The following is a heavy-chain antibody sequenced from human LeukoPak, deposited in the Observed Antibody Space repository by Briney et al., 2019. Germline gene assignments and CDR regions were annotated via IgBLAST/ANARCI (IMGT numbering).Heavy chain of an antibody. CDR2: ISYDGSKK. CDR1: GFTFGTYA. CDR3: AGGDPYRGYDYPGV. J-gene: IGHJ4*02. V-gene: IGHV3-30*04. Sequence: GGSLRPSCAASGFTFGTYAMHWVRQAPGKGLEWVTIISYDGSKKYYADSVRGRFTISRDNSKNTLYLQMNSLRLEDTALYYCAGGDPYRGYDYPGVWGQGTLVTVSS. D-gene: IGHD5-12*01.